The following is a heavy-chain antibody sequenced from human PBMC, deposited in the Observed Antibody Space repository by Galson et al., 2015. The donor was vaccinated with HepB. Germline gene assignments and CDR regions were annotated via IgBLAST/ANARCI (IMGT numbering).Heavy chain of an antibody. Sequence: SLRLSCAASGFIFGGFAMSWVRHTPAKGLEWVSTIDRNDGSTSYADSVKGRFTISRDNAKNSPYLQMNFLTSEDTALYYCARGVITLLRGRRWGEYFHSWGQGTLVTVSS. D-gene: IGHD3-22*01. V-gene: IGHV3-20*04. CDR3: ARGVITLLRGRRWGEYFHS. J-gene: IGHJ4*02. CDR1: GFIFGGFA. CDR2: IDRNDGST.